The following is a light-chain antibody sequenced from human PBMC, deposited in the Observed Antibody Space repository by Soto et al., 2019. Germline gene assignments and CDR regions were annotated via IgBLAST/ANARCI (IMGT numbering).Light chain of an antibody. J-gene: IGLJ2*01. V-gene: IGLV1-40*01. CDR1: SSNFGAGYD. CDR3: CSYTVGDKVI. CDR2: GSS. Sequence: QSVLTQPPSVSGAPGQRVTISCTGSSSNFGAGYDVHWYQQLPGTAPKLLIYGSSNRPSGVPARFSGSKSGTSASLAITGLQAEDEADYFCCSYTVGDKVIFGGGTKLTVL.